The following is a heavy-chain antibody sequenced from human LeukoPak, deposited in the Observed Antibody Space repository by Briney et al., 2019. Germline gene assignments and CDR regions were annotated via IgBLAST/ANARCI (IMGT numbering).Heavy chain of an antibody. CDR1: GFTFSSYA. CDR2: ISGSGGST. CDR3: AKGTEAYNWNYGLFY. V-gene: IGHV3-23*01. J-gene: IGHJ4*02. Sequence: GGSLRLSCAASGFTFSSYAMSWVRQVPGRAPEWVSGISGSGGSTYSADSVKGRFTMSRDNSKNTLYLQMNSLRAEDTAVYYCAKGTEAYNWNYGLFYWGQGTLVAVSS. D-gene: IGHD1-7*01.